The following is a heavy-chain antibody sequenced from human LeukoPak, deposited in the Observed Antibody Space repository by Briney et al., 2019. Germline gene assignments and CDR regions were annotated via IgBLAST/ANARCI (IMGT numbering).Heavy chain of an antibody. CDR2: IYYSGST. V-gene: IGHV4-30-4*01. D-gene: IGHD2-15*01. Sequence: SETLSLICTVSGGSISSGDYYWSWIRQPPGKGLEWIGYIYYSGSTYYNPSLKSRVTISVDTSKSQFSLKLSSVTAADTAVYYCARVLFGIMHCSGGSCYNWFDPWGQGTLVTVSS. CDR3: ARVLFGIMHCSGGSCYNWFDP. J-gene: IGHJ5*02. CDR1: GGSISSGDYY.